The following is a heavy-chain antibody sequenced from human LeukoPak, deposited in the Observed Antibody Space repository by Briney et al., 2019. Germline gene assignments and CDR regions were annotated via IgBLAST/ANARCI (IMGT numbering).Heavy chain of an antibody. Sequence: SETLSLTCAVSGYSISSGYYWGWIRQPPGKGLEWIGSIYHSGSTYYNPSLKSRVTISVDTSKNQFSLKLSSVTAADTAVSYCARRDIVPHYYYYMDVWGKGTTVTVSS. V-gene: IGHV4-38-2*01. J-gene: IGHJ6*03. CDR2: IYHSGST. CDR1: GYSISSGYY. CDR3: ARRDIVPHYYYYMDV. D-gene: IGHD2-8*01.